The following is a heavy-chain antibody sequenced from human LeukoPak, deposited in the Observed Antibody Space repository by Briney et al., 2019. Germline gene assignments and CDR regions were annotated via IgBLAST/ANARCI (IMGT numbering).Heavy chain of an antibody. Sequence: GGSLRLSCAASGFTYSSYSMSWVRQAPGKGLEWVSGTSDRGDYTYYADSVKGRFTISRDTSKNTLYLQMNSLRAEDTALYFCAKKAQYDGHYPLDYWGQGTLVTVSA. J-gene: IGHJ4*02. V-gene: IGHV3-23*01. D-gene: IGHD4/OR15-4a*01. CDR3: AKKAQYDGHYPLDY. CDR2: TSDRGDYT. CDR1: GFTYSSYS.